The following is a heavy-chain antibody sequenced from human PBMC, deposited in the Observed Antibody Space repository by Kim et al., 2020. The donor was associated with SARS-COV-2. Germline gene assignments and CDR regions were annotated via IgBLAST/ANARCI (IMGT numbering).Heavy chain of an antibody. CDR1: GYTFTGYY. D-gene: IGHD3-3*01. CDR3: ARVGKPRDTIFGVVIFFDY. J-gene: IGHJ4*02. Sequence: ASVKVSCKASGYTFTGYYMHWVRQAPGQGLEWMGWINPNSGGTNYAQKFQGRVTMTRDTSISTAYMELSRLRSDDTAVYYCARVGKPRDTIFGVVIFFDYWGQGTLVTVSS. V-gene: IGHV1-2*02. CDR2: INPNSGGT.